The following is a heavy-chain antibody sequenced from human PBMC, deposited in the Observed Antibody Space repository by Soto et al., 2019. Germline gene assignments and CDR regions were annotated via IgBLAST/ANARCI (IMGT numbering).Heavy chain of an antibody. CDR3: ATWDSSRFY. Sequence: QVQLQESGPGLVKPSGTQSLTCAVSGVSISSHDWWTWVRQPPGKGLEWIGESHQSGNTNYNSSLESRVTISVDKSKHQFSLKLTSVTVADTAVYYCATWDSSRFYWGQGTLVTVPS. V-gene: IGHV4-4*02. D-gene: IGHD6-13*01. J-gene: IGHJ4*02. CDR1: GVSISSHDW. CDR2: SHQSGNT.